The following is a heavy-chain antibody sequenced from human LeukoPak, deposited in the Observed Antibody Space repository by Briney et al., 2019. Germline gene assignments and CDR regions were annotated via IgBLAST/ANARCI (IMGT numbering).Heavy chain of an antibody. CDR2: IYTSGST. V-gene: IGHV4-61*02. J-gene: IGHJ5*02. CDR3: AREQKGHCSGGSCYLGVDP. CDR1: GGSISSGSYY. D-gene: IGHD2-15*01. Sequence: SETLSLTCTVSGGSISSGSYYWSWIRQPAGKGLEWIGRIYTSGSTNYNPSLKSRVTISVDTSKNQFSLKLSSVTAADTAVYYCAREQKGHCSGGSCYLGVDPWGQGTLVTVSS.